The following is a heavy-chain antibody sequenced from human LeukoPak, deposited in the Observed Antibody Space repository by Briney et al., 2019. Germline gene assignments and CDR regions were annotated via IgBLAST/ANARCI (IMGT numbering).Heavy chain of an antibody. D-gene: IGHD2-21*02. CDR1: GGSFSGYY. J-gene: IGHJ4*02. CDR2: INHSGST. V-gene: IGHV4-34*01. CDR3: ASDLTDY. Sequence: PSETLSLTCAVYGGSFSGYYWSWIRQPPGKGLEWIGEINHSGSTNYNPSLKSRVTISVDTSKNQFSLKLSSVTAADTAVYYCASDLTDYWGQGTLVTVSS.